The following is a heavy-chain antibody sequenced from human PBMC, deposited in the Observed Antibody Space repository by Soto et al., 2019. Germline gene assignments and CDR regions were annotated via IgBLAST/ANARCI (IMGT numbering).Heavy chain of an antibody. Sequence: QVQLVQSGAEEKKPGASVKVSCQASGYTFTSYAMHWVRQAPGQSLEWMGWTNAGTGNTKYSQKFQGRVNITRDTPASTAYMELSSLRSEDTAVYYCARSIVVVTALDYWGQGTLVTVSS. D-gene: IGHD2-21*02. CDR2: TNAGTGNT. V-gene: IGHV1-3*05. J-gene: IGHJ4*02. CDR3: ARSIVVVTALDY. CDR1: GYTFTSYA.